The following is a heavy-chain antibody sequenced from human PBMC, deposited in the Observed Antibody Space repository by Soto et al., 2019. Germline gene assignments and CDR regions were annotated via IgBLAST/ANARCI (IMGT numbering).Heavy chain of an antibody. CDR3: ARDNSMTTVTSDFYYGMDV. CDR1: GFTVSSTY. V-gene: IGHV3-66*01. D-gene: IGHD4-17*01. CDR2: IYSGGST. J-gene: IGHJ6*02. Sequence: PGGSLRLSCAASGFTVSSTYMSWVRQAPGKGLEWVSVIYSGGSTYYADSVKGRFTISRDNSKNTLYLQMNRLRAEDAAVYYCARDNSMTTVTSDFYYGMDVWGQGTTVTVSS.